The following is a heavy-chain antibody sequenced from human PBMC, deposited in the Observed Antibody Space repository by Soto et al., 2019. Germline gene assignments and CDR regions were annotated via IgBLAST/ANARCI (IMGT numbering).Heavy chain of an antibody. V-gene: IGHV3-23*01. CDR3: AKATDGWFRASEI. D-gene: IGHD6-19*01. J-gene: IGHJ3*02. CDR2: ISGSGTTA. CDR1: GFIFSSYA. Sequence: EVPLLESGGGLVQPGGSLRLSCAASGFIFSSYAMSWVRQAPGKGLEWVSAISGSGTTAYYADSVKGRFTFSRDNSKKTMYLQMNSLRAEDTAVYYCAKATDGWFRASEIWGQGTMVTVSS.